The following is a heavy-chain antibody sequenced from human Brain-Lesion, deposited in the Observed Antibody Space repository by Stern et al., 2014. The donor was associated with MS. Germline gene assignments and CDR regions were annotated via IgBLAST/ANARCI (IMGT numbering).Heavy chain of an antibody. D-gene: IGHD3-3*01. V-gene: IGHV3-7*01. J-gene: IGHJ5*02. CDR2: INQDGSDK. CDR1: GFTFSDYW. CDR3: ARIDRGNYDFWSGYYDYWFDP. Sequence: EVKLVESGGDLVQPGGSLRLSCVASGFTFSDYWLTWGRQAPGKGPPRVANINQDGSDKNYVDSVEGRFTISRDNAKNSLYLQMNSLRVDDTAVYYCARIDRGNYDFWSGYYDYWFDPWGQGTLVTVSS.